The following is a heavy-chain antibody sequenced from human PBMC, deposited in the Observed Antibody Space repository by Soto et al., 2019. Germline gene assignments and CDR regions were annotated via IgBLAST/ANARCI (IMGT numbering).Heavy chain of an antibody. CDR2: IYYSGST. Sequence: SETLSLTCTVSGGSISSYYWSWIRQPPGKGLEWIGYIYYSGSTNYNPSLKSRVTISVDTSKNQFSLKLSSVTAADTAVYYCARGYGSTYYYDSSGYYFDYWGQGTLVTVSS. D-gene: IGHD3-22*01. V-gene: IGHV4-59*01. CDR1: GGSISSYY. J-gene: IGHJ4*02. CDR3: ARGYGSTYYYDSSGYYFDY.